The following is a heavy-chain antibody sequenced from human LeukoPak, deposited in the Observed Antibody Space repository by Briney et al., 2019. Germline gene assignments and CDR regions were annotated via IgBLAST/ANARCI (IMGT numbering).Heavy chain of an antibody. CDR1: GFIVNSYA. Sequence: GGSLRLSCAASGFIVNSYAMSWVRQAPGKGLAWVSLIYSDGVTQYADSVKGRFTISRDNSKTTLYLQMNSLRDEDTAVYFCARDRAEGKTWVEFDPWGQGTLVTVSS. V-gene: IGHV3-66*02. CDR3: ARDRAEGKTWVEFDP. J-gene: IGHJ5*02. CDR2: IYSDGVT.